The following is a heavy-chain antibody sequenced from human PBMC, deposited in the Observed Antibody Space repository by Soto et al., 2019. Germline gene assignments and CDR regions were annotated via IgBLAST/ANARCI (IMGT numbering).Heavy chain of an antibody. V-gene: IGHV3-30*18. CDR3: AKDLTPHHAFDR. J-gene: IGHJ3*02. CDR1: GFTFSMFA. CDR2: ITYDGSDI. Sequence: QVQLVESGGGVVQPGRSLRLSCAASGFTFSMFAMHWVRQAPGKGLEWVAFITYDGSDIQYVDSVKGRFTISRDNSKNTLYLPMRRLRGDDTAVYYCAKDLTPHHAFDRLGQGTMVYVSS.